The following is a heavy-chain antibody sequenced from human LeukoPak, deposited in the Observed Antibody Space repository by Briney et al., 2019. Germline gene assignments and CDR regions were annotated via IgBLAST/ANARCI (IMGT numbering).Heavy chain of an antibody. CDR3: ARGYYYDSSGKLFDF. CDR1: GFTFSSYA. J-gene: IGHJ4*02. D-gene: IGHD3-22*01. V-gene: IGHV3-30*04. Sequence: GGSLRLSCAASGFTFSSYAMHWVRQAPGKGLEWVAIISYDGRNKYYADSVKGRFTISRDNSKNTLCLQMNSLRAEDTAVYYCARGYYYDSSGKLFDFWGQGTLVTVFS. CDR2: ISYDGRNK.